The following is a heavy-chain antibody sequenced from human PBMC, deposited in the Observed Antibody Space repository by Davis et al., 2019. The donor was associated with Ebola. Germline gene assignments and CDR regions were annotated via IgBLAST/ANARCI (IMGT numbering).Heavy chain of an antibody. J-gene: IGHJ6*02. V-gene: IGHV1-18*04. CDR2: ISTYNGNT. CDR1: GYTFTSYG. CDR3: ARMAAAGTKLDV. Sequence: AASVKVSCKASGYTFTSYGISWVRQAPRKGLEWMGWISTYNGNTNIEKKLQGRVTMTTDTSTSSAYMELRSPRSDDTAVYYCARMAAAGTKLDVWGQGTTVTVSS. D-gene: IGHD6-13*01.